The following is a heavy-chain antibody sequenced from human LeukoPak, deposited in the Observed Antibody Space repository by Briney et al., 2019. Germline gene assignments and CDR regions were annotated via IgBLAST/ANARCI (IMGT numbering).Heavy chain of an antibody. Sequence: GGSLRLSCAASGFTFSSYSMNWVRQAPGKGLEWVSSISSSSSYIYYADSVKGRFTISRDNAKNSLYLQMDSLRAEDTAVYYCATGIAAAGTVYWGQGTLVTVSS. CDR3: ATGIAAAGTVY. J-gene: IGHJ4*02. CDR1: GFTFSSYS. D-gene: IGHD6-13*01. V-gene: IGHV3-21*01. CDR2: ISSSSSYI.